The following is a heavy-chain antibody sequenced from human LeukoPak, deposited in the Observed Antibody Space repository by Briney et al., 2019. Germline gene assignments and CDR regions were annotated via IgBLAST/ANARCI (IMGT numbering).Heavy chain of an antibody. CDR1: GYTFTGYY. CDR2: INPNSGGT. CDR3: ARSHEVLWFGALVDY. J-gene: IGHJ4*02. D-gene: IGHD3-10*01. V-gene: IGHV1-2*02. Sequence: GASVKVSCKASGYTFTGYYMHWVRQAPGQGLEWMGWINPNSGGTNYAQKFQGRVTMTRDTSISTAYMELSRLRSDDTAVYYCARSHEVLWFGALVDYWGQGTLVTVSS.